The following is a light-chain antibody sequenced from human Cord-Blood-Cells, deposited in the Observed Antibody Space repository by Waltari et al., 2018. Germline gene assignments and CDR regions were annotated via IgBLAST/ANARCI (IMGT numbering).Light chain of an antibody. Sequence: QSALTQPRSVSGSPGQSVTIPCTGTSSDVGGYNYVPWYQQHPGKTPKPMIYDVSKRPSGVPDRFSGSKSGNTASLTISGLQAEDEADYYCCSYAGSYTWVFGGGTKLTVL. CDR2: DVS. CDR1: SSDVGGYNY. J-gene: IGLJ3*02. V-gene: IGLV2-11*01. CDR3: CSYAGSYTWV.